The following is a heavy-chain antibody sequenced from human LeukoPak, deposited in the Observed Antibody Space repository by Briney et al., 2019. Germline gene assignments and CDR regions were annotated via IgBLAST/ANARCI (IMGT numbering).Heavy chain of an antibody. D-gene: IGHD3-22*01. Sequence: SGPALVKPTQTLTLTCTFSGFSLSTSGMCVSWIRQPPGKALEWLARIDWDDDKYYSTSLKTRLTISNDTSKNQVVLTMTNMDPVDTATYYCARTTYYYDSSGRPYYFDYWGQGTLVTVSS. CDR1: GFSLSTSGMC. CDR3: ARTTYYYDSSGRPYYFDY. CDR2: IDWDDDK. J-gene: IGHJ4*02. V-gene: IGHV2-70*11.